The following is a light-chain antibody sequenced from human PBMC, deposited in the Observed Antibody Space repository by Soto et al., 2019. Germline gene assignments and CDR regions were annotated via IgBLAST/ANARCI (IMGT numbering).Light chain of an antibody. J-gene: IGKJ4*01. CDR2: QAS. CDR3: QEYNSH. Sequence: DTQMTQSPSALSASVGDRVTITCRASQIIDNWLAWYQQKAGKAPNLLIYQASNLQSGVPSRFSGSGYGTDFTLIISNLQPEDSETYYCQEYNSHFGGGTKVEIK. CDR1: QIIDNW. V-gene: IGKV1-5*03.